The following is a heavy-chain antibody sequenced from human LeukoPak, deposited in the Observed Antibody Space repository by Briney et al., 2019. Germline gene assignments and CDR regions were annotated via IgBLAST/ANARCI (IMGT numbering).Heavy chain of an antibody. CDR1: GFTVSSNY. V-gene: IGHV3-66*02. Sequence: GGSLRLSCAASGFTVSSNYMSWVRQAPGKGLKWVSVIYSGGSTYYADSVKGRFTISRDNSKNTLYLQMNSLRAEDTAVYYCARTGWELAPYYYYYMDVWGKGTTVTVSS. CDR2: IYSGGST. J-gene: IGHJ6*03. CDR3: ARTGWELAPYYYYYMDV. D-gene: IGHD1-26*01.